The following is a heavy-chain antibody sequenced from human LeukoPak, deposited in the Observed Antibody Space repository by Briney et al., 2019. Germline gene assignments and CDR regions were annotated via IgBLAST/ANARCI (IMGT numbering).Heavy chain of an antibody. CDR2: IHYDSTTE. D-gene: IGHD2-21*02. Sequence: GGSLRLSCAASGFDFSSYGMHWVRQAPGKGLEWVAYIHYDSTTEDYADSVQGRFTISRDNSKNTLFLQMHNLRAEDTAMYHCAKTTYCGVDCYSWYFDYWGQGTLVTVSS. CDR3: AKTTYCGVDCYSWYFDY. V-gene: IGHV3-30*02. CDR1: GFDFSSYG. J-gene: IGHJ4*02.